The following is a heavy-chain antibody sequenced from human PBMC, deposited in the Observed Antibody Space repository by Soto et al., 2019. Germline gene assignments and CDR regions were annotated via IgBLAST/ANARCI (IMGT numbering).Heavy chain of an antibody. CDR1: GYPVTAYY. V-gene: IGHV1-2*02. D-gene: IGHD3-3*01. Sequence: QLHLVQSGAVVKKPGASVTVSCSASGYPVTAYYMHWVRQAPGRGLEWMGGINPATGAAKYTQTFQGRVTMTGEPSTSTVFMELGGLTSGDTAVFYCARGGGVGVAGSAAFDMWGQGTLVTVSS. CDR2: INPATGAA. CDR3: ARGGGVGVAGSAAFDM. J-gene: IGHJ3*02.